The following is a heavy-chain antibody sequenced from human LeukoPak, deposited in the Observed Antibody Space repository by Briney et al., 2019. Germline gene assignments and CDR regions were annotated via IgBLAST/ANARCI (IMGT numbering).Heavy chain of an antibody. Sequence: SETLSLTCTVSGGSISSYYWSWIRQPPGKGLEWIGYIYYSGSTNYNPSLKSRVTISVDTSKNQFSLKLSSVTAADTAVYYCARLKHTPLVRFDYWGQGTLVTVSS. CDR1: GGSISSYY. CDR3: ARLKHTPLVRFDY. J-gene: IGHJ4*02. V-gene: IGHV4-59*01. CDR2: IYYSGST. D-gene: IGHD2-2*01.